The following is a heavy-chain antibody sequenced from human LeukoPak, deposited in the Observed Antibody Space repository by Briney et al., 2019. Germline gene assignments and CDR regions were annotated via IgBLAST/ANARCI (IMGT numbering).Heavy chain of an antibody. Sequence: GGSLRLSCAASGFSVSSNAVSWMRQAPGQGLEWVSVMYIDGDTDYVDAVKGRFTISRDNSKNTQFLQMNSLRAEDTAMYYCAKTTYCTGGSCYSGLLEYWGQGTLVTVSS. CDR2: MYIDGDT. CDR1: GFSVSSNA. V-gene: IGHV3-53*01. D-gene: IGHD2-15*01. J-gene: IGHJ4*02. CDR3: AKTTYCTGGSCYSGLLEY.